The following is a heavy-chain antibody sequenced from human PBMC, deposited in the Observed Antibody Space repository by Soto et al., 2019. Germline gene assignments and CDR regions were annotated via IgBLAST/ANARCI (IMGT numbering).Heavy chain of an antibody. V-gene: IGHV4-34*01. CDR1: GGSFSGYY. J-gene: IGHJ4*02. CDR2: INHSGST. Sequence: SETLSLTCAVYGGSFSGYYWSWIRQPPGKGLEWIGEINHSGSTNYNPSLKSRVTISVDTSKNQFSLKLSSVTAADTAVYYCARVSSFGSGGSDRYYFDYWGQGTLVTVSS. CDR3: ARVSSFGSGGSDRYYFDY. D-gene: IGHD2-15*01.